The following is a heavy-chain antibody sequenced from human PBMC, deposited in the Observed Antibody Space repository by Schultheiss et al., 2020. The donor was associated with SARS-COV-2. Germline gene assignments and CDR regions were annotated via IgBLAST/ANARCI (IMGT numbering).Heavy chain of an antibody. V-gene: IGHV4-34*01. CDR3: ARFPSGGSSDY. J-gene: IGHJ4*02. D-gene: IGHD1-26*01. CDR2: VYHSGST. Sequence: SETLSLTCAVYGGSFSGYYWGWIRQPPGKGLEWIGEVYHSGSTNYNPSLKSRVTISVDTSKNQFSLKLTSVTAADTAVYYCARFPSGGSSDYWGQGTLVTVSS. CDR1: GGSFSGYY.